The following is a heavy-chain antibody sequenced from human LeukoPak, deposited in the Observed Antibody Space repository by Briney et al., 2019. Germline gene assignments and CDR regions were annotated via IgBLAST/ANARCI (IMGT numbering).Heavy chain of an antibody. CDR1: GGSFSAFY. J-gene: IGHJ4*02. V-gene: IGHV4-34*01. CDR2: INQSGST. D-gene: IGHD2-15*01. CDR3: ARRWDVVVVAANGEVGFDY. Sequence: SETLSLTCTVYGGSFSAFYWSWIRQPPGKGLEWIGEINQSGSTNYNPSLKSRVTISVDTSKNQFSLKLSSVTAADTAVYYCARRWDVVVVAANGEVGFDYWGQGTLVTVSS.